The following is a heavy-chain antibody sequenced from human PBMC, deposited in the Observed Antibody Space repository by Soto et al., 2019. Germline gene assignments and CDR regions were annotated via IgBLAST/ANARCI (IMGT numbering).Heavy chain of an antibody. CDR3: ARAKDSSWYYYRKPHDAFDI. D-gene: IGHD6-13*01. CDR1: GGSISSSSYY. Sequence: QLQLQESGPGLVKPSETLSLTCTVSGGSISSSSYYWGWIRQPPGKGLEWIGSIYYSGSTYYNPSLKSRVTISVDTAKNQFSLKLSSVTAADTAVYYCARAKDSSWYYYRKPHDAFDIWGQGTMVTVSS. V-gene: IGHV4-39*01. CDR2: IYYSGST. J-gene: IGHJ3*02.